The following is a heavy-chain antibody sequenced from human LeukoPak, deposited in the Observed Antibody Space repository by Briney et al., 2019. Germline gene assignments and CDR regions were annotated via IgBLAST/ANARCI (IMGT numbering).Heavy chain of an antibody. CDR3: ARRTDGFDL. J-gene: IGHJ2*01. V-gene: IGHV4-61*02. Sequence: SETLSLTCTVSGGSISSRSYYWSWIRQPAGKGLEWIGRIYTSGSTNYNPSLKSRVTISVDTSKNQFSLKLSSVTAADTAVYYCARRTDGFDLWGRGTLVTVSS. CDR1: GGSISSRSYY. D-gene: IGHD5-24*01. CDR2: IYTSGST.